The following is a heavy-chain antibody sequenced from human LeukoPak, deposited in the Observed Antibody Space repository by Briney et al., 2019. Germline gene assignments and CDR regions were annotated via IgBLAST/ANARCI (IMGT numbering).Heavy chain of an antibody. Sequence: AGSLRLSCAASGFTFSSYWMHWVRQPPGKGLVWVSRIHSEGSSTSYADSVKCRFTIPRDNAKNTLYLQMNSLRAEDTAVYFCAREMKVFGTDRGAFDIWGQGIMVTVSS. J-gene: IGHJ3*02. CDR3: AREMKVFGTDRGAFDI. V-gene: IGHV3-74*01. CDR1: GFTFSSYW. D-gene: IGHD3-10*02. CDR2: IHSEGSST.